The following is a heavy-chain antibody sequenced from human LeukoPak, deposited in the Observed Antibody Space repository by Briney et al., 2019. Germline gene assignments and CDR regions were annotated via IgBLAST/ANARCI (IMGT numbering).Heavy chain of an antibody. V-gene: IGHV3-23*01. Sequence: GGSLRLSCAASGFTFSSYAMSWVRQAPGKGLEWVSAISGSGGSTYYADSVKGRFTISRDNSKNTLYLQMNSLRAEDTAVYYCAKGSSPSGWGIPYNWFDPWGQGTLVTVSS. CDR2: ISGSGGST. D-gene: IGHD6-6*01. CDR3: AKGSSPSGWGIPYNWFDP. J-gene: IGHJ5*02. CDR1: GFTFSSYA.